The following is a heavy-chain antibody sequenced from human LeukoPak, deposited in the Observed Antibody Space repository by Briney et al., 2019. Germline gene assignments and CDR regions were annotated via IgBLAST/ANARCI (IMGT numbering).Heavy chain of an antibody. D-gene: IGHD2-15*01. CDR3: ARDNYCSGGSCYFFDY. J-gene: IGHJ4*02. V-gene: IGHV3-30-3*01. CDR1: GFTFSSYA. CDR2: ISYDGSNK. Sequence: GGSLRLSCAASGFTFSSYAMHWVRQAPGKGLEWVAVISYDGSNKYYADSVKGRFTISRDNSKNTLYLQMNGLRAEDTAVYYCARDNYCSGGSCYFFDYWGQGTLVTVSS.